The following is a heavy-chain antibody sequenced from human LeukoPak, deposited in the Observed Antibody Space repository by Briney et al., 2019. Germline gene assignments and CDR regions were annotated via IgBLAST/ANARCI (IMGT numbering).Heavy chain of an antibody. D-gene: IGHD1-26*01. CDR3: AIEYTGSSYLDH. CDR1: GDTFTKYH. CDR2: INLNGGNP. V-gene: IGHV1-46*01. Sequence: GASVKVSCKASGDTFTKYHMHWVRQAPGQGLEWMGLINLNGGNPIYAQNSQGRVTMTWDTSTSTGYMDLSSLRSEGTAVYFCAIEYTGSSYLDHWGQGTLVTVSS. J-gene: IGHJ4*02.